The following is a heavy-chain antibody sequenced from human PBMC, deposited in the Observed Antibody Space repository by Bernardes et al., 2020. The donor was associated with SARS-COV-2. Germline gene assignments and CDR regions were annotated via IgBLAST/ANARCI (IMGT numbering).Heavy chain of an antibody. J-gene: IGHJ5*02. CDR1: GYTFTDYY. CDR3: ARGDSIWFDP. Sequence: SVKVSCKASGYTFTDYYIHWVRQAPGQGLEWMGWINPNSGGTYYAQKFQGRVTMTRDTSVSTAYMELRRLKSDDTAVYYCARGDSIWFDPWGQGTQVTVSS. CDR2: INPNSGGT. V-gene: IGHV1-2*02.